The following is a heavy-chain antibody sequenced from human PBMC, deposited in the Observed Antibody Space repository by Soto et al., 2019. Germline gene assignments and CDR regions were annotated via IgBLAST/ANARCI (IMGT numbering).Heavy chain of an antibody. Sequence: ASVKGSCKASGYTFTSYDIDWVRQANGQGLEWMGWMNPNSGNTGYAQKFQGRVTMTRNTSISTAYMELSSLRSEGTAVYYCARGRRMVRGVTKPTYYFDYWGQGTLVTVSS. CDR1: GYTFTSYD. CDR3: ARGRRMVRGVTKPTYYFDY. J-gene: IGHJ4*02. CDR2: MNPNSGNT. D-gene: IGHD3-10*01. V-gene: IGHV1-8*01.